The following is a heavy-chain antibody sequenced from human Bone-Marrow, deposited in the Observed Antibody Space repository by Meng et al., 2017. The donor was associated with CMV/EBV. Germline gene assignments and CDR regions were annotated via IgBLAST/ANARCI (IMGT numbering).Heavy chain of an antibody. V-gene: IGHV1-18*01. CDR2: ISAYNGNT. D-gene: IGHD5-18*01. CDR3: ARHSEGPFYYYYGMDV. Sequence: ASVKVSCKASGYTFTSYGISWVRQAPGQGLEWMGWISAYNGNTNYAQKLQGRVTMTTDTSTSTAYMELSSLRSEDTAVYYCARHSEGPFYYYYGMDVWGQGTTVTVSS. J-gene: IGHJ6*02. CDR1: GYTFTSYG.